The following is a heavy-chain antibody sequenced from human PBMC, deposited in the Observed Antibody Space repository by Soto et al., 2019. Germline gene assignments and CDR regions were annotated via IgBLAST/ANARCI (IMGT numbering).Heavy chain of an antibody. J-gene: IGHJ6*02. CDR3: ARGGKPKPRYYYGMEV. CDR2: ISGDSSEI. Sequence: QVQLVESGGDLVKPGGSLRLSCEASGFTFRDYFLTWIRQAPGKGPEWLSFISGDSSEINYADSVKGRFTISRDNAKNSVFLQMNGLRVEDTAVYYCARGGKPKPRYYYGMEVWGQGTTVIVSS. CDR1: GFTFRDYF. V-gene: IGHV3-11*06. D-gene: IGHD3-9*01.